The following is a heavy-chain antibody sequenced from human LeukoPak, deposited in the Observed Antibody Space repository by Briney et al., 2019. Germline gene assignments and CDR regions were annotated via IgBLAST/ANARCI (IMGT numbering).Heavy chain of an antibody. D-gene: IGHD2-21*02. J-gene: IGHJ6*02. V-gene: IGHV3-21*01. Sequence: GGSLRLSCGASGFTFSSYSMNWVRQAPGKGLEWVSSISSSSSYIYYADSVKGRFTISRDNAKNSLYLQMNSLRAEDTAVYYCARDVVVTAFYYYGMDVWGQGTTVTVSS. CDR3: ARDVVVTAFYYYGMDV. CDR2: ISSSSSYI. CDR1: GFTFSSYS.